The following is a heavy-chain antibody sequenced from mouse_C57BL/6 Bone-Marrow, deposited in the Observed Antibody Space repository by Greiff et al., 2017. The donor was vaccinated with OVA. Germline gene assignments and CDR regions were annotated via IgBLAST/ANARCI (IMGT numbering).Heavy chain of an antibody. J-gene: IGHJ1*03. Sequence: QVQLQQPGAELVMPGASVKLSCKASGYTFTSYWMHWVKQRPGQGLEWIGEIDPSDSYTNYNQKFKGKSTLTVDKSSSTAYMQLSSLTSEDSAVYYWARRTTVAAYFDVWGTGTTVTVSS. CDR3: ARRTTVAAYFDV. CDR1: GYTFTSYW. CDR2: IDPSDSYT. V-gene: IGHV1-69*01. D-gene: IGHD1-1*01.